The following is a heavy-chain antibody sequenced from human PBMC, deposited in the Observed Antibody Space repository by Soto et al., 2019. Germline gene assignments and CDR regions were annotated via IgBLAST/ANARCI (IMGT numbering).Heavy chain of an antibody. D-gene: IGHD1-1*01. Sequence: QVQLVESGGGVVQPGRSLRLSCAASGFTFNVFTFHWIRQAPGRGLEWVAVVSHIDDNKYYADSVKGRFTISRDNAKNTLYLQMNSLRPEDTALYYCARGNMDVWGRGTTVTVSS. CDR3: ARGNMDV. CDR1: GFTFNVFT. CDR2: VSHIDDNK. V-gene: IGHV3-30-3*01. J-gene: IGHJ6*02.